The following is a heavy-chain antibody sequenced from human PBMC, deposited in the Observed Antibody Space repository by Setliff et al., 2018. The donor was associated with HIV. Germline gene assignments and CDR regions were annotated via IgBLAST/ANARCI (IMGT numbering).Heavy chain of an antibody. J-gene: IGHJ5*02. CDR2: MNPDSGNT. CDR1: GYTFINYD. CDR3: ARGYSNVWPPIYNWFDP. V-gene: IGHV1-8*02. D-gene: IGHD6-19*01. Sequence: GASVKVSCKASGYTFINYDIYWVRQTTGQGLEWMGWMNPDSGNTGYAQKFQGRVTMTRNTSISTAYMDLSSLRSEDTAVYYCARGYSNVWPPIYNWFDPWGQGTLVTVSS.